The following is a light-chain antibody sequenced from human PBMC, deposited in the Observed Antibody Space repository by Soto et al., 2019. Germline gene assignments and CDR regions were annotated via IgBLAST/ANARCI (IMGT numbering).Light chain of an antibody. Sequence: DIPLTQSPSFLSASVGDRVTITCRASQGISSYLAWYQQKPGKAPKLLIYAASTLQSGVPSRFSGSGSGTEFTLTISSLQPEDFATYYCQHPGTFGGGTKVEIK. CDR3: QHPGT. V-gene: IGKV1-9*01. J-gene: IGKJ4*01. CDR1: QGISSY. CDR2: AAS.